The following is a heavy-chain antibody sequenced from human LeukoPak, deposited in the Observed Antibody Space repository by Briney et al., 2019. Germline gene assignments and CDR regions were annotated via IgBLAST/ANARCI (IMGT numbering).Heavy chain of an antibody. Sequence: RPGGSLRLSCAASGFTFSSYGMHWVRQAPGKGLEWVAFIRYDGSNKYYADSVKGRFTISRDNSKNTLYLQMNSLRAEDTAVYYCAKNGHGSGSYYPRTKYYFDYWGQGTLVTVSS. CDR1: GFTFSSYG. J-gene: IGHJ4*02. D-gene: IGHD3-10*01. CDR3: AKNGHGSGSYYPRTKYYFDY. CDR2: IRYDGSNK. V-gene: IGHV3-30*02.